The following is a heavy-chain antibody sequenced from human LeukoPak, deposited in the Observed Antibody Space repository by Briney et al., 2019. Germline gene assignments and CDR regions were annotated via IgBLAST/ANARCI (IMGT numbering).Heavy chain of an antibody. J-gene: IGHJ5*02. D-gene: IGHD4-17*01. CDR1: GYSISSGYY. Sequence: SETLSLTRTVSGYSISSGYYWGWIRPPPGNGLEWIWSIYYSGSTNYNPSLKSRVTISVDTSKNQFFPKLSSVTAADTAVYYCARDLGADSGDYIFDPWGQGTLVTVSS. CDR3: ARDLGADSGDYIFDP. V-gene: IGHV4-38-2*02. CDR2: IYYSGST.